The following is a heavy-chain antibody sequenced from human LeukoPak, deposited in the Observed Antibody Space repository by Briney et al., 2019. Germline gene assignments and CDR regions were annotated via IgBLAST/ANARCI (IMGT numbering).Heavy chain of an antibody. J-gene: IGHJ3*02. Sequence: SVKVSCKASGGTFSSYAISWVRQAPGQGLEWMGGIIPIFGTANYAQKFQGRVTITTDESTSTAYMELSSLRSEDTAVYYCARERGLNTRSTFDIWGQGTMVTVSS. D-gene: IGHD3-16*01. CDR3: ARERGLNTRSTFDI. CDR1: GGTFSSYA. CDR2: IIPIFGTA. V-gene: IGHV1-69*05.